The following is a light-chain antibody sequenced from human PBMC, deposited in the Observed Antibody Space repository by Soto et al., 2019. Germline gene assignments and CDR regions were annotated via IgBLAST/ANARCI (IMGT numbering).Light chain of an antibody. J-gene: IGLJ2*01. CDR3: AAWGDSLV. CDR1: SSNIGSHH. CDR2: RSD. Sequence: QSVLSQPPSASGTPGQRVTIPCSGSSSNIGSHHVNWYQHLPGTAPKLLIYRSDQRPSGVPDRFTGSKSGTSASLAISGLGSEDEVVYYCAAWGDSLVFGGGTKLTVL. V-gene: IGLV1-47*01.